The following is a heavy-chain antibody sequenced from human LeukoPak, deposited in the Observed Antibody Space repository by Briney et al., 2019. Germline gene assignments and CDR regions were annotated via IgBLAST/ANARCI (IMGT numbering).Heavy chain of an antibody. V-gene: IGHV3-74*01. D-gene: IGHD4-23*01. CDR3: ASGLHYGGNSTRANWFDP. J-gene: IGHJ5*02. Sequence: QPGGSLRLSCAASGFTFSSYWMHWVRQAPGKGLVWVSRINTDGSSTSYADSVKGRFTISRDNAKNTLYLQMNSLRAEVTAVYYCASGLHYGGNSTRANWFDPWGQGTLVTVSS. CDR1: GFTFSSYW. CDR2: INTDGSST.